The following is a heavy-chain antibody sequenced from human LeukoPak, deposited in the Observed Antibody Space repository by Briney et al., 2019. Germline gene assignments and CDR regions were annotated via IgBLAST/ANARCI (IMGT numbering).Heavy chain of an antibody. D-gene: IGHD6-6*01. V-gene: IGHV3-23*01. J-gene: IGHJ6*03. Sequence: PGGSLRLSCAASGFTFSSYAMSWVRQAPGKGLEWVSGINWNGGSTGYVDSVKGRFTISRDNSKNTLYLQMNSLRAEDTAVYYCAQSSSPYYYYMDVWGKGTTVTVSS. CDR1: GFTFSSYA. CDR2: INWNGGST. CDR3: AQSSSPYYYYMDV.